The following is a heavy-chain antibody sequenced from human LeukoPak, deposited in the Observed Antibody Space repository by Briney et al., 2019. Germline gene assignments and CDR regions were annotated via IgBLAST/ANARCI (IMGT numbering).Heavy chain of an antibody. J-gene: IGHJ6*02. Sequence: PSETLSLTCAVSGVSISSSNWWSWVRQPPGKGLEWIGEIFHSGSTNYNPSLMCRVTISVDKSKNQFSLRLSSVTAADTAVYYCAEIPFSYYALDVWGQGTTVTVSS. CDR3: AEIPFSYYALDV. CDR1: GVSISSSNW. D-gene: IGHD2-2*02. CDR2: IFHSGST. V-gene: IGHV4-4*02.